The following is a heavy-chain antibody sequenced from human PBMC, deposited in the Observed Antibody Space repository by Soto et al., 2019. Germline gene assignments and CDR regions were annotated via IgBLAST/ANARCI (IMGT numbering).Heavy chain of an antibody. CDR2: ISYTGNT. D-gene: IGHD2-15*01. CDR1: GGSVSSGSYY. Sequence: PSETLSLTCTVSGGSVSSGSYYWSWIRQHPGRGLEWIGYISYTGNTYYNSSLKSRLAISVDTSKNQSSTKLTSVPAAGTAVYDCATEGIVGPGATGRDVWGQGTPVTVS. J-gene: IGHJ6*02. V-gene: IGHV4-31*03. CDR3: ATEGIVGPGATGRDV.